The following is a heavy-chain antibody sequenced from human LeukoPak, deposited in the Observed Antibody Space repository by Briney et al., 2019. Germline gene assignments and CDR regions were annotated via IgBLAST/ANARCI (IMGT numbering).Heavy chain of an antibody. V-gene: IGHV5-51*01. CDR3: ARQHQARGSYFLDY. J-gene: IGHJ4*02. D-gene: IGHD1-26*01. Sequence: GEALKIFCKGSGYRFTSYWIGWGRPMPGKGLEWMGIIYPGGSDNRYCPSFQGRVTIPPDKSISTAYMQWSSLKASDTAIYYCARQHQARGSYFLDYWGQGTLVTVSS. CDR2: IYPGGSDN. CDR1: GYRFTSYW.